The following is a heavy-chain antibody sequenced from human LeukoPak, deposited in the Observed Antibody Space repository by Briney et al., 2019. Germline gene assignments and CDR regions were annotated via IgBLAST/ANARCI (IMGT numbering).Heavy chain of an antibody. D-gene: IGHD3-10*01. Sequence: ASVKVSCRASGYTFTSYGFTWVRRAPGQGLEWMGWISTYNGNTNYAERLQGRVTLTTDTSTSIAYMELTSLRSDDTAVYYCARRGASGAMFDHWGQGTLVTVPS. CDR3: ARRGASGAMFDH. V-gene: IGHV1-18*01. CDR1: GYTFTSYG. J-gene: IGHJ4*02. CDR2: ISTYNGNT.